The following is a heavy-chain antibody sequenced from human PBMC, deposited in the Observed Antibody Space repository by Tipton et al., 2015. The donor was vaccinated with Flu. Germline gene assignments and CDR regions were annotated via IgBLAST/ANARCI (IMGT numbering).Heavy chain of an antibody. J-gene: IGHJ4*02. CDR1: GSTFSNYW. Sequence: GSLRLSCAASGSTFSNYWMLWVRQAPGKGLEWVANINEDGSTTYYVDSVKGRFTISRDNARNSVFLQMNSLRAEDTALYYCAVFRNPGHWGQGTLVTVSS. V-gene: IGHV3-7*01. CDR2: INEDGSTT. D-gene: IGHD2-21*01. CDR3: AVFRNPGH.